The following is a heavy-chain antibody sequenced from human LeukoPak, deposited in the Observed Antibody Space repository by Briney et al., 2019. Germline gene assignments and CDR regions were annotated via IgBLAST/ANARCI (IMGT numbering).Heavy chain of an antibody. CDR2: IYYSGST. D-gene: IGHD6-19*01. CDR3: ATIAELYSSGWYPLDY. Sequence: KPSETLSLTCTVSGGSISSYYWSWIRQPPGEGLEWIGYIYYSGSTNYNPSLKSRVTISIDTSKNQFSLKLSSVTAADTAVYYCATIAELYSSGWYPLDYWGQGTLVTVSS. V-gene: IGHV4-59*01. J-gene: IGHJ4*02. CDR1: GGSISSYY.